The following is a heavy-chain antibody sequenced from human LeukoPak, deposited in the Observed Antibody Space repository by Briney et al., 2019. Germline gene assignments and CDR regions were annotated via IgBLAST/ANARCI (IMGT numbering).Heavy chain of an antibody. D-gene: IGHD3-3*01. CDR3: ARGTIFGVVMQ. V-gene: IGHV3-7*01. CDR1: GFTFSSHW. CDR2: IKQDGSEI. Sequence: GGSLRLSCGASGFTFSSHWMTWVRQAPGEGLEFVANIKQDGSEINYADSVKGRFTVSRDDAKNSLFLQMNSLRAEDTAVYYCARGTIFGVVMQWGQGTLVTVSS. J-gene: IGHJ4*02.